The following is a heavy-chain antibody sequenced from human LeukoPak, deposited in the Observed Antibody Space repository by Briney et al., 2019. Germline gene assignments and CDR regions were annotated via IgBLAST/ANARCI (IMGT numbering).Heavy chain of an antibody. Sequence: PGGSLRLSCAASGFTFSDYYMSWIRQAPGKGLEWVSYISPSDSHKCDADSVKGRFTVSRDNAKNSLYLQMNSLRGEDTAVYYRARGHHNLDVWGQGTTVTVSS. V-gene: IGHV3-11*01. CDR2: ISPSDSHK. CDR3: ARGHHNLDV. D-gene: IGHD1-14*01. CDR1: GFTFSDYY. J-gene: IGHJ6*02.